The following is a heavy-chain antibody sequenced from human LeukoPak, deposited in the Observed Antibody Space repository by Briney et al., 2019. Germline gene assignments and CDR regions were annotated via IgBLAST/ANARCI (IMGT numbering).Heavy chain of an antibody. J-gene: IGHJ5*02. CDR2: IYYSGST. V-gene: IGHV4-59*01. D-gene: IGHD3-9*01. Sequence: SETLSLTCTVSGVSISRYYWSWIRQPPGTGLEWIGYIYYSGSTNYNPSLKSRVTMSVHTSKNQFSLKLSSVTAAETAVYYCAREGSRDILTGYYHNWFDPWGQGTLVTVSS. CDR1: GVSISRYY. CDR3: AREGSRDILTGYYHNWFDP.